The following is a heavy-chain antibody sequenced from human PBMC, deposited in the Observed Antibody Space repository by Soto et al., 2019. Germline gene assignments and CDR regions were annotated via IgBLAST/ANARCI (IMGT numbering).Heavy chain of an antibody. CDR2: ISGSAGST. CDR1: GFTFSSYA. Sequence: PGGSLRLSCAASGFTFSSYAMSWVRQAPGKGLEWVSAISGSAGSTYYADSVKGRFTISADNSINTAYLQLLNLKASDTAIYYCTKGATSPFDSWGQGTRVTVSS. J-gene: IGHJ4*02. CDR3: TKGATSPFDS. D-gene: IGHD3-16*01. V-gene: IGHV3-23*01.